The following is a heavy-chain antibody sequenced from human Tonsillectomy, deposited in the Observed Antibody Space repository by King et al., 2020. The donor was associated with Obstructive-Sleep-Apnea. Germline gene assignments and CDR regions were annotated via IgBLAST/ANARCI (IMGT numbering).Heavy chain of an antibody. V-gene: IGHV3-21*01. Sequence: VQLVESGGGLVKPGGSLRLSCAASGFTFSSYSMNWVRQAPGKGLEWVSSISSSSRYIYYADSVKGRFTISRDNAKNSLYLQMNSLRAEDTAVYYCARDRGEVVVPAANDYWGQGTLVTVSS. J-gene: IGHJ4*02. D-gene: IGHD2-2*01. CDR3: ARDRGEVVVPAANDY. CDR1: GFTFSSYS. CDR2: ISSSSRYI.